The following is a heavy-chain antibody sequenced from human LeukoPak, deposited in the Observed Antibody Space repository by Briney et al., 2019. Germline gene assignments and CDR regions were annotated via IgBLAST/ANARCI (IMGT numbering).Heavy chain of an antibody. V-gene: IGHV1-69*05. D-gene: IGHD2-2*02. J-gene: IGHJ3*02. CDR2: IIPIFGTA. CDR1: GGTFSSYA. Sequence: SVKVSCTASGGTFSSYAISWVGQAPGQGLEWMGGIIPIFGTANYAQKFQGRVTITTDEPTSTAYMELSSLRSEDTAVYYCARHIVVVPAAIHGGAFDIWVQGTMVTVSS. CDR3: ARHIVVVPAAIHGGAFDI.